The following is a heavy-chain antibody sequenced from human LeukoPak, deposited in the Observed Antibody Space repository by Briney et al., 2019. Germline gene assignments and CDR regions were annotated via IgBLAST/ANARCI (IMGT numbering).Heavy chain of an antibody. CDR2: IIPIFGTA. D-gene: IGHD2-8*01. CDR3: ARDEVRALYAFDI. CDR1: GGTFSSYA. Sequence: SVKVSCKASGGTFSSYAISWVRQAPGQGLEWMGGIIPIFGTANYAQKFRGRVTITADKSTRTAYMELSSLRSDDTAVYYCARDEVRALYAFDIWGQGTMVTVSS. J-gene: IGHJ3*02. V-gene: IGHV1-69*06.